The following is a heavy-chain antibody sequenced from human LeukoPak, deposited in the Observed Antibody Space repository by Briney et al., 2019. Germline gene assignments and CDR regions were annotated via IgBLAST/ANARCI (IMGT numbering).Heavy chain of an antibody. Sequence: SGGSLSLSCAASGLTLSSYAMSWVRQAAGEGLEWVSAMRGRGGRTYYADSVAGRFTLSRANSKNTLYLQMNSLRAEATAVYYCAKAPYGDYEIAWFDPWGQGTLVTVSS. CDR1: GLTLSSYA. V-gene: IGHV3-23*01. J-gene: IGHJ5*02. D-gene: IGHD4-17*01. CDR3: AKAPYGDYEIAWFDP. CDR2: MRGRGGRT.